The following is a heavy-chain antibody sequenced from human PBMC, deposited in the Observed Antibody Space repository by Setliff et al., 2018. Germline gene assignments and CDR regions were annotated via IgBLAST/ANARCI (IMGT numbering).Heavy chain of an antibody. CDR1: GYTFTSYY. CDR2: ISAYNGDT. J-gene: IGHJ4*02. CDR3: ARASGWYYFDY. D-gene: IGHD6-19*01. V-gene: IGHV1-18*04. Sequence: ASVKVSCKASGYTFTSYYMHWVRQAPGQGLEWMGWISAYNGDTNYAQKLQGRVTMTTDTSTSTAYMELRSLRSDDTAVYYCARASGWYYFDYWGQGTLVTVSS.